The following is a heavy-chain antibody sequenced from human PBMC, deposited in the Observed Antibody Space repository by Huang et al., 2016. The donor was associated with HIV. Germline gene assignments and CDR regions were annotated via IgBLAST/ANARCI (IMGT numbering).Heavy chain of an antibody. J-gene: IGHJ5*02. Sequence: QVRLDQWGAGLLKPSETLTLTCAVYGDSLSGFFWSWIRQSPGRGRGWIGEITQSGRTNYNPSLKSRVTIAIDTSKKQFSLKLKSVTADDTSTYYCARGRGTSWSFFDTWGQGSFVTVSS. D-gene: IGHD2-2*01. CDR2: ITQSGRT. V-gene: IGHV4-34*01. CDR1: GDSLSGFF. CDR3: ARGRGTSWSFFDT.